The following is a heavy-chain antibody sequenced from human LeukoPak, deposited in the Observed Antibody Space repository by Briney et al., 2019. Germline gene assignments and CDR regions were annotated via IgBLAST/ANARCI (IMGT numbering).Heavy chain of an antibody. J-gene: IGHJ4*02. CDR1: GFTFSSYS. Sequence: GGSLRLSCAASGFTFSSYSMKWVRQAPGKGLEWVSYISSSSSTIYYADSVKGRFTISRDNAKNSLYLQMDSLRAEDTAVYYCAREGFYASLDYWGQGTLVTVSS. CDR3: AREGFYASLDY. V-gene: IGHV3-48*04. CDR2: ISSSSSTI. D-gene: IGHD3-16*01.